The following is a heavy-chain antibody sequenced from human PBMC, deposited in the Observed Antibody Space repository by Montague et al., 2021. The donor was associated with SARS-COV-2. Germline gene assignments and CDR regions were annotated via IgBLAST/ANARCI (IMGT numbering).Heavy chain of an antibody. D-gene: IGHD6-13*01. Sequence: SETLSLTCTVSGGSISSHYRSWIRQAPGQGLEWIGHIYYTGTTKYNPSLKSRVTLSLDTSRDQFSLTLSSVTAADTAVYYCARPLRSNVWYGFDTWGQGALVIVSS. CDR2: IYYTGTT. CDR3: ARPLRSNVWYGFDT. V-gene: IGHV4-59*08. J-gene: IGHJ5*02. CDR1: GGSISSHY.